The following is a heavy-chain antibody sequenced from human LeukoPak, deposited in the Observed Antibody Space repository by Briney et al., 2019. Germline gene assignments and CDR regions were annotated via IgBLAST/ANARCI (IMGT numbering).Heavy chain of an antibody. CDR1: GFTFSSYE. CDR3: ARDLTGQLGAWDY. Sequence: HSGGSLRLSCAASGFTFSSYEMNWVRQAPGKGLEWVSYISSSSSTIYYADSVKGRFTISRDNAKNSLYLQMNSLRAEDTAVYYCARDLTGQLGAWDYWGQGTLVTVSS. J-gene: IGHJ4*02. CDR2: ISSSSSTI. D-gene: IGHD5-18*01. V-gene: IGHV3-48*01.